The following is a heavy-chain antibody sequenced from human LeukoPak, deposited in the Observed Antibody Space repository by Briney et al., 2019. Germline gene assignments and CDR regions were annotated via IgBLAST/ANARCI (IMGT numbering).Heavy chain of an antibody. CDR1: GVTFSNYA. J-gene: IGHJ4*02. Sequence: PGGSLRLSCAASGVTFSNYAMSWVRQAPGKGLEWVSSITDSGGSKSYADSVRGRFTISRDNSKNTLYLQMNRLRAEDTAVYYCAKALMSLWYFDFWGPGALVTVSS. CDR3: AKALMSLWYFDF. V-gene: IGHV3-23*01. CDR2: ITDSGGSK. D-gene: IGHD2-21*01.